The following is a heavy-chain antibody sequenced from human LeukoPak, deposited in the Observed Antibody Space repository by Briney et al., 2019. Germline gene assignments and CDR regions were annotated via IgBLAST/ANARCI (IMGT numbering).Heavy chain of an antibody. CDR2: ISAYKGYT. D-gene: IGHD5-18*01. V-gene: IGHV1-18*01. Sequence: GASVKVSCKASGYSFTSYGISWVRQAPGQGLEWMGWISAYKGYTYYAEKLQGRVTMTRDTSISTAYMELSRLRSDDTAVYYCARDGLPPDTAMVINWFDPWGQGTLVTVSS. J-gene: IGHJ5*02. CDR3: ARDGLPPDTAMVINWFDP. CDR1: GYSFTSYG.